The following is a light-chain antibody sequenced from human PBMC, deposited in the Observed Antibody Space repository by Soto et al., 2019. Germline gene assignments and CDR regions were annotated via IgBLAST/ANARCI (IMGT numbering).Light chain of an antibody. J-gene: IGLJ1*01. CDR1: SRDSGGFNY. CDR2: EVT. CDR3: SSYTSSSTPCV. Sequence: QSVLTQPASVSGSPGQSITISCTGTSRDSGGFNYVSWYRQHPGKAPKLMIYEVTTRPSGVSNRFSGSKSGNTASLTISGLQAEDEADYYCSSYTSSSTPCVFGTGTKVTVL. V-gene: IGLV2-14*01.